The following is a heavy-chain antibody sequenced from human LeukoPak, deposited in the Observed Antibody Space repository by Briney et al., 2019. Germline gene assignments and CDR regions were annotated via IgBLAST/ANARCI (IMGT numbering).Heavy chain of an antibody. Sequence: ASVKVSCKASGYTFTGYYIHWVRQAPGQGREWMGWINPNSGDTNYAQKFQGRVTMTRDTSISTAYMELSRLRSEDTAVYYCARQSGVVVTASVYGMDVWGQGTTVTVSS. CDR1: GYTFTGYY. CDR2: INPNSGDT. V-gene: IGHV1-2*02. CDR3: ARQSGVVVTASVYGMDV. D-gene: IGHD2-21*02. J-gene: IGHJ6*02.